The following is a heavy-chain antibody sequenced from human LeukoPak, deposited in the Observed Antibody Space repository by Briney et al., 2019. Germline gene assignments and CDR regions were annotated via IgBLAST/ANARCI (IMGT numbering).Heavy chain of an antibody. Sequence: ASVKVSCKASGYTFTGYYMHWVRQAPGQGLEWMGWINPNSGGTNYAQKFQGRVTMTRDTSISTAYMELSRLRSDDTAVYYCARAKYNWNDVGYFDYWSQGTLVTVSS. V-gene: IGHV1-2*02. D-gene: IGHD1-20*01. CDR3: ARAKYNWNDVGYFDY. CDR1: GYTFTGYY. CDR2: INPNSGGT. J-gene: IGHJ4*02.